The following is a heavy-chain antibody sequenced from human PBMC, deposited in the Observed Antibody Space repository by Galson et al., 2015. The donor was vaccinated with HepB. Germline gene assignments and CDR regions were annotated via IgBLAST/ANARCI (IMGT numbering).Heavy chain of an antibody. J-gene: IGHJ4*02. V-gene: IGHV3-15*01. CDR3: TTFLEMTTVQY. D-gene: IGHD4-11*01. Sequence: SLRLSCAASGFTFRSAWMSWVRQAPGKGLEWVGRIKKKSEGGTTDYAAPVKGRFTISRDDSKNTLYLEMNSLKTEDTALYYCTTFLEMTTVQYWGQGTLDTVSS. CDR2: IKKKSEGGTT. CDR1: GFTFRSAW.